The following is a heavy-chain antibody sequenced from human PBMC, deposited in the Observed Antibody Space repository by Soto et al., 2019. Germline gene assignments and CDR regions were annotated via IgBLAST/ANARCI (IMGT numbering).Heavy chain of an antibody. CDR2: IYYSGST. CDR1: GGSFSGYY. Sequence: SETLSLTCAVYGGSFSGYYWSWIRQPPGTGLEWIGYIYYSGSTNYNPSLKSRVTISVDTSKNQFSLKLSSVTAADTAVYYCAINRSGSYGYYYYGMDVWGQGTTVTVSS. D-gene: IGHD3-10*01. CDR3: AINRSGSYGYYYYGMDV. J-gene: IGHJ6*02. V-gene: IGHV4-59*01.